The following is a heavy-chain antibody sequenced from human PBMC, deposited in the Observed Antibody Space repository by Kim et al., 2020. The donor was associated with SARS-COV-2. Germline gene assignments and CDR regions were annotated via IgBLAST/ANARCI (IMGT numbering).Heavy chain of an antibody. Sequence: SETLSLTCTVSGGSISSGDYYWSWIRQPPGKGLEWIGYIYYSGSTYYNPSLKSRVTISVDTSKNQFSLKLSSVTAADTAVYYCARGRTRVMGIVGATAMDAFDIWGQVTMVTVSS. CDR2: IYYSGST. CDR3: ARGRTRVMGIVGATAMDAFDI. V-gene: IGHV4-30-4*01. CDR1: GGSISSGDYY. J-gene: IGHJ3*02. D-gene: IGHD1-26*01.